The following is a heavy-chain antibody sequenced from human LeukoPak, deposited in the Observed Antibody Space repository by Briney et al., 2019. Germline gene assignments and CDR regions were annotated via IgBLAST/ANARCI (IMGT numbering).Heavy chain of an antibody. J-gene: IGHJ4*02. V-gene: IGHV3-13*01. Sequence: GGSLRLSCAASGFTFSIYDMHWVRQVTGKGLEWVSGIDTAGGTYYPDSVKGRFTISRDNSKNTLYLQMNSLRAEDTAVYYCARDSSGYYDYWGQGTLVTVSS. CDR2: IDTAGGT. CDR3: ARDSSGYYDY. D-gene: IGHD3-22*01. CDR1: GFTFSIYD.